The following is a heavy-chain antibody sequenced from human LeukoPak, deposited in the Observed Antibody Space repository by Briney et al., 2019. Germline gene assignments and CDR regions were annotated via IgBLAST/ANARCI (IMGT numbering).Heavy chain of an antibody. CDR2: ISGSGGST. D-gene: IGHD3-22*01. CDR1: GFTFSTYA. CDR3: AKDNAAMVTYYDSSGYYYYFDY. V-gene: IGHV3-23*01. J-gene: IGHJ4*02. Sequence: PGGSLRLSCAASGFTFSTYAMSWVRQAPGKGLEWVSAISGSGGSTYYADSVKGRFTISRDNSKNTLYLQMNSLRAEDTAVYYCAKDNAAMVTYYDSSGYYYYFDYWGQGTLVTVSS.